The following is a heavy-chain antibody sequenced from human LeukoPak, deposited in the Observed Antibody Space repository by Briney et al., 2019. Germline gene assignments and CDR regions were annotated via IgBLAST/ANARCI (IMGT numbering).Heavy chain of an antibody. D-gene: IGHD2-15*01. Sequence: GGSLRLSCVASGFPFSSYTLSWVRQAPGKGLEWVSAISGSSPATYYSGSVKGRFTISRDNSKNTLYLQMNSLRVEDTAGYYCAKSPVPYCSGGSCYGMDVWGQGTTVTVSS. CDR3: AKSPVPYCSGGSCYGMDV. J-gene: IGHJ6*02. CDR2: ISGSSPAT. CDR1: GFPFSSYT. V-gene: IGHV3-23*01.